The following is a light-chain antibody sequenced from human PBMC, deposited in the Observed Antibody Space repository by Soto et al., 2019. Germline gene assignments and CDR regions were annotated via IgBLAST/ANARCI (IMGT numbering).Light chain of an antibody. CDR3: RQHDSYPIT. CDR2: AAS. Sequence: EIQLTQSPFFLSASVGDGVNIXCRASQGISSLLAWYQQNSGKAHKILIDAASTLQREGPSRFSGSGSVTEFTRTISSRQPEDSATYYGRQHDSYPITFGQGTRLEIK. J-gene: IGKJ5*01. CDR1: QGISSL. V-gene: IGKV1-9*01.